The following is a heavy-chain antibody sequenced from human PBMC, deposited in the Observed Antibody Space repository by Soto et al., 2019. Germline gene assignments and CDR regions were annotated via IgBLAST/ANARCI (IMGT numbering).Heavy chain of an antibody. CDR1: GFTFSSYW. J-gene: IGHJ4*02. D-gene: IGHD5-18*01. Sequence: QPGGSLRLSCAASGFTFSSYWMSWVRQAPGKGLEWVANIKQDGSEKYYVDSVKGRFTISRDNAKNSLYLQMNSLRAEDTAVYYCARDGGYSYGPQGYWGQGTLVTVSS. V-gene: IGHV3-7*03. CDR2: IKQDGSEK. CDR3: ARDGGYSYGPQGY.